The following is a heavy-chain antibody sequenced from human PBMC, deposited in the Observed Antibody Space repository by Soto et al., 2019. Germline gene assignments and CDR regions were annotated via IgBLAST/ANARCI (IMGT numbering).Heavy chain of an antibody. J-gene: IGHJ4*02. CDR2: INPNSGGT. CDR1: GYTFTGYY. CDR3: AGAPVYILTDWYYFDY. D-gene: IGHD3-9*01. Sequence: QVQLVQSGAEVKKPGASVKVSCKASGYTFTGYYMHWVRQAPGQGLEWMGWINPNSGGTNYAQKFQGWVTMTRDTSISTAHMEPRRPRTNDMALFYCAGAPVYILTDWYYFDYWGQGTLVTVSS. V-gene: IGHV1-2*04.